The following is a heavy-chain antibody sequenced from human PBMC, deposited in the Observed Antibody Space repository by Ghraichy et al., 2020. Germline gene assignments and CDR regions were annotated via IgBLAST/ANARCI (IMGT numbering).Heavy chain of an antibody. J-gene: IGHJ5*01. CDR3: AREEAGYDS. D-gene: IGHD5-12*01. CDR1: GFSFSTYW. Sequence: GSLRLSCEASGFSFSTYWMSWVRQAPGKGLEWVANIKEDGSEDYYVDSVKGRFTISRDNAKKSLYLQMNSLRLEDTAVYFCAREEAGYDSWGQGTLVTVSS. CDR2: IKEDGSED. V-gene: IGHV3-7*03.